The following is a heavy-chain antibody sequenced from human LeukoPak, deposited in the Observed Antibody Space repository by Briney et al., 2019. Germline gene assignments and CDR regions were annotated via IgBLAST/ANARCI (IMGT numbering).Heavy chain of an antibody. CDR2: ISYDGSNK. CDR3: AKDPREQWLVNLLDY. CDR1: GFTFSSYG. J-gene: IGHJ4*02. Sequence: PGGSLRLSCAASGFTFSSYGMHWVRQAPGKGLEWVAVISYDGSNKYYADSVKGRFTISRDNSKNTLYLQMNSLRAEDTAVYYCAKDPREQWLVNLLDYWGQGTLVTVSS. V-gene: IGHV3-30*18. D-gene: IGHD6-19*01.